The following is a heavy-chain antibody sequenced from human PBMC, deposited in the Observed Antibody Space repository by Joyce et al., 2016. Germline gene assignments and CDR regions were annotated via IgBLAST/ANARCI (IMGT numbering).Heavy chain of an antibody. CDR3: VRPKGGGYYNWYFDL. CDR1: GFSFNYDA. CDR2: IGRDGEST. J-gene: IGHJ2*01. D-gene: IGHD5-18*01. Sequence: EEQLVESGGGLVQPGGSLRLSCSCSGFSFNYDAMDWVSQAPRKGLAYVSAIGRDGESTYDADSLKDRFTISRDNSENTLFLQMSSLRPEDTALCFSVRPKGGGYYNWYFDLWGRGTLVGVSS. V-gene: IGHV3-64D*08.